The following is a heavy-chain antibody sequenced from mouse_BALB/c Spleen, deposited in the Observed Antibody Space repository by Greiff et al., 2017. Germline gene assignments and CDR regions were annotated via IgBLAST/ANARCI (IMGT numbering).Heavy chain of an antibody. D-gene: IGHD1-1*01. V-gene: IGHV5-9-4*01. Sequence: EVKLVESGGGLVKPGGSLNLSCAASGFTFSSYAMSWVRQSPEKRLEWVAEISSGGSYTYYPDTVTGRFTISRDNAKNTLYLEMSSLRSEDTAMYYCAREGNYEGGAMDYWGQGTSVTVSS. CDR3: AREGNYEGGAMDY. J-gene: IGHJ4*01. CDR2: ISSGGSYT. CDR1: GFTFSSYA.